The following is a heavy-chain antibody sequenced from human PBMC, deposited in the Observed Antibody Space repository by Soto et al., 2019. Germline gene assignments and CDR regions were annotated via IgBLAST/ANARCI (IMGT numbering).Heavy chain of an antibody. CDR3: ARDSSSIQLWLLDYYYYGMDV. D-gene: IGHD5-18*01. Sequence: VASVKVSCKASGGTFSSYTISWVRQAPGQGLEWMGRIIPILGIANYAQKFQGRVTITADKSTSTAYMELSSLRSEDTAVYYCARDSSSIQLWLLDYYYYGMDVWGQGTTVTVSS. CDR1: GGTFSSYT. J-gene: IGHJ6*02. CDR2: IIPILGIA. V-gene: IGHV1-69*04.